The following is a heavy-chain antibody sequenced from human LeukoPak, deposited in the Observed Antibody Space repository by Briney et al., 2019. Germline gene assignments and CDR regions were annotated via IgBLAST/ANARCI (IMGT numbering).Heavy chain of an antibody. Sequence: SETLSLTCTVSGGSIGSDDYYWSWIRQPPGKGLEWIGCIYYSGSTCYNPSLKSRVTISVDTSKNQFSLKLNSVTAADTAVYYCARGVERIFGVVNWFDPWGQGTPVTVSS. J-gene: IGHJ5*02. CDR3: ARGVERIFGVVNWFDP. V-gene: IGHV4-30-4*01. D-gene: IGHD3-3*01. CDR2: IYYSGST. CDR1: GGSIGSDDYY.